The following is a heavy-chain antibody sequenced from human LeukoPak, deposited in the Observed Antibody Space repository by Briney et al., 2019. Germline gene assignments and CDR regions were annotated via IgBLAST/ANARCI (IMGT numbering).Heavy chain of an antibody. CDR3: AAEGGETYYYDSSGYYLPYY. D-gene: IGHD3-22*01. J-gene: IGHJ4*02. CDR1: GFTFSTYA. Sequence: GGSLRLSCAASGFTFSTYAMGWVRQAPGKGLEWVSAISGSGGSTYYADSVKGRSTISRDNSKNTLYLQMNSLRAEDTAVYYCAAEGGETYYYDSSGYYLPYYWGQGTLVTVSS. V-gene: IGHV3-23*01. CDR2: ISGSGGST.